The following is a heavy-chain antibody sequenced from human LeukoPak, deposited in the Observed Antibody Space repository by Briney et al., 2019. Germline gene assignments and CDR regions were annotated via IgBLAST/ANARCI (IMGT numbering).Heavy chain of an antibody. D-gene: IGHD1-1*01. J-gene: IGHJ4*02. CDR2: ISYDGSNK. V-gene: IGHV3-30*18. CDR3: AKGVYMDY. CDR1: GFTFSSYG. Sequence: GGSLRLSCAASGFTFSSYGMHWVRQASGKGLEWVAVISYDGSNKYYADSVKGRFTISRDNSKNTLYLQMNSLRAEDTAVYYCAKGVYMDYWGQGTLVTVSS.